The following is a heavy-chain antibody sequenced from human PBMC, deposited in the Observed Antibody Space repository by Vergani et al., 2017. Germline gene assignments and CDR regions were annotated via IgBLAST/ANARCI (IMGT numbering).Heavy chain of an antibody. V-gene: IGHV4-39*07. D-gene: IGHD4-17*01. CDR3: ARECGGDYGDYGMEV. CDR2: IYYSGST. J-gene: IGHJ6*02. Sequence: QLQLQESGPGLVKPSETLSLTCTVSGGSISSSSYYWGWIRQPPGKGLEWIGSIYYSGSTYYNPSLKSRVTISVDTSKNQFSLELGSVTAADPAVYCCARECGGDYGDYGMEVWGQGATVTVSS. CDR1: GGSISSSSYY.